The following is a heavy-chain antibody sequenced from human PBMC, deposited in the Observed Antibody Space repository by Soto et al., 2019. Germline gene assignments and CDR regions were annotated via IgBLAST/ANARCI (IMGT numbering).Heavy chain of an antibody. CDR1: GYTFTSYA. CDR3: ARGSLSLYKADFR. Sequence: RASVKVSCKASGYTFTSYAMNWVRQAPGQRLEWMGWINGGNGDTKYSQRFQDRVTSTRDTSADTVYMELSSLTSEDTAIYYCARGSLSLYKADFRRGRGSSVTVSS. CDR2: INGGNGDT. V-gene: IGHV1-3*01. J-gene: IGHJ1*01. D-gene: IGHD3-10*01.